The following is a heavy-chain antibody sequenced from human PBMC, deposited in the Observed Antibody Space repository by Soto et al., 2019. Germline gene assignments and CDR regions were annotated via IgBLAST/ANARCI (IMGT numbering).Heavy chain of an antibody. Sequence: PGGSLRLSCAASGFTVSSNYMSWVRQAPGKGLEWVSVIYSGGSTYYAGSVKGRFTISRDNSKNTLYLQMNSLRAEDTAVYYCARPGRVLTSVWFFDYWGQGTLVTVSS. CDR3: ARPGRVLTSVWFFDY. J-gene: IGHJ4*02. V-gene: IGHV3-66*04. D-gene: IGHD2-21*02. CDR1: GFTVSSNY. CDR2: IYSGGST.